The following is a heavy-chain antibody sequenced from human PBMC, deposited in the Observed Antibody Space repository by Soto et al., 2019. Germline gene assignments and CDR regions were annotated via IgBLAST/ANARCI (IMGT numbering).Heavy chain of an antibody. CDR2: INHSGST. CDR3: ARAGYDFWSNHFDY. J-gene: IGHJ4*02. V-gene: IGHV4-34*01. D-gene: IGHD3-3*01. Sequence: PSETLSLTCAVYGGSFSGYYWSWIRQPPGKGLEWIGEINHSGSTNYNPSLKSRVTISVDTSKNQFSLKLSSVTAADTAVYYCARAGYDFWSNHFDYWGQGTLVTVSS. CDR1: GGSFSGYY.